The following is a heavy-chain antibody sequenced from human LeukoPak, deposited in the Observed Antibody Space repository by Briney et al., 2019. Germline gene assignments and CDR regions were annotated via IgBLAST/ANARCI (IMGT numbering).Heavy chain of an antibody. J-gene: IGHJ2*01. Sequence: SETLSLTCTVSGGSISSGGYYWSWIRQQPGKGLEWIGYIHHSGSTYYNPSLKSRVTTSVDTSKNQFSLKLTSVTAADTAVYYCAGVGSARGWYFDLWGRGTLVTVSS. V-gene: IGHV4-31*03. D-gene: IGHD2-15*01. CDR1: GGSISSGGYY. CDR2: IHHSGST. CDR3: AGVGSARGWYFDL.